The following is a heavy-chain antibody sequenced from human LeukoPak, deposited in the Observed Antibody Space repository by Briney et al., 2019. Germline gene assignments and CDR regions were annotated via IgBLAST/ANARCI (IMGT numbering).Heavy chain of an antibody. CDR2: ISYDGSNK. CDR1: GFTFSSYG. V-gene: IGHV3-30*18. CDR3: AKEDSGYDYGGVDY. Sequence: GGSLRLSCAASGFTFSSYGMHWVRQAPGKGLEWVAVISYDGSNKYYADSVKGRFTISRDNSKNTLYLQMNSLRAEDTAVYYSAKEDSGYDYGGVDYWGQGTLVTVSS. D-gene: IGHD5-12*01. J-gene: IGHJ4*02.